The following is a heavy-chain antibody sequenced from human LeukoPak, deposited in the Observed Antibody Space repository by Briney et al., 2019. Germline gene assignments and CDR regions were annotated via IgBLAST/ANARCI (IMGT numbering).Heavy chain of an antibody. CDR1: GFTFSSYA. D-gene: IGHD5-18*01. CDR2: VYDSGAT. Sequence: GSLRLSCAASGFTFSSYAMSWVRQPPGKGLEWIGYVYDSGATNYNPSLKSRLTISVDTSKNQFSLKLRSVTAADTAVYYCARGYTAMSRNYYYGMDVWGQGTTVTVSS. V-gene: IGHV4-59*01. J-gene: IGHJ6*02. CDR3: ARGYTAMSRNYYYGMDV.